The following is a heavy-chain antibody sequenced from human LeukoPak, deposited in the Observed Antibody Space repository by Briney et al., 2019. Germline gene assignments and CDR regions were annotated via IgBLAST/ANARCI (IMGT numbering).Heavy chain of an antibody. D-gene: IGHD1-26*01. CDR2: ISSSSSTI. CDR1: GFTFSSYS. CDR3: ARVEWEHSGSYSAY. J-gene: IGHJ4*02. V-gene: IGHV3-48*04. Sequence: GGSLRLSCAASGFTFSSYSMNWVRQAPGKGLEWVSYISSSSSTIYYADSVKGRFTISRDNAKNSLYLQMNSLRAEDTAVYYCARVEWEHSGSYSAYWGQGTLVTVSS.